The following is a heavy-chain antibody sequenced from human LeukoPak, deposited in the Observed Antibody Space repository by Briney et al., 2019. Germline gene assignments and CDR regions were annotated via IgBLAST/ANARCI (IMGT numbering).Heavy chain of an antibody. CDR3: AIVLPYFGY. CDR2: INANTGVT. Sequence: ASVKVSCKTSGFTFTGHYMHWVRQAPGQGLEWMGWINANTGVTHYALKFQGRVTMTRDTSISTVYMELSSLKSDDTAVYYCAIVLPYFGYWGQGTLLTVSS. D-gene: IGHD3-10*01. V-gene: IGHV1-2*02. CDR1: GFTFTGHY. J-gene: IGHJ4*02.